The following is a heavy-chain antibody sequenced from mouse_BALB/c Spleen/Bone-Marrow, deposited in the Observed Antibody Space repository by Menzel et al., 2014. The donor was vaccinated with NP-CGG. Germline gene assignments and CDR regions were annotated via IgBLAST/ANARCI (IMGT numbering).Heavy chain of an antibody. V-gene: IGHV1-82*01. Sequence: QVQLQQSGPELVKPGASVKISCKASGYAFSSSWMNWVKQRPGQGLEWIGRIYPGDGDTNYNGKFKGKATLTADKSSSPAYMQLSSLTSVDSAVYFFARFSTVYYFDYWGQGTTLTVSS. CDR1: GYAFSSSW. CDR2: IYPGDGDT. CDR3: ARFSTVYYFDY. J-gene: IGHJ2*01.